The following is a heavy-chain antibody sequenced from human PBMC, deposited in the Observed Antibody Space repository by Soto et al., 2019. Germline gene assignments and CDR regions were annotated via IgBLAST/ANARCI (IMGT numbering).Heavy chain of an antibody. Sequence: EVQLVESGGGLVQPGGSLRLACAASGFTFSSYWMHWVRQAPGKGLVWVSRLKSDGSGTTYADSVKGRLTISRDNAKNSLYLQMNSLRAEDPAVYYCVRGDGDYYDGNVSLGRHWGQGTLVTVSS. V-gene: IGHV3-74*01. CDR3: VRGDGDYYDGNVSLGRH. CDR1: GFTFSSYW. CDR2: LKSDGSGT. J-gene: IGHJ4*02. D-gene: IGHD3-22*01.